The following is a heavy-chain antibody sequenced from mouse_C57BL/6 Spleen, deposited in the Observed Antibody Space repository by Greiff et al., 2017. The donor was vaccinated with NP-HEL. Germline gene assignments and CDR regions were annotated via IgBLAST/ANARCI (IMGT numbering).Heavy chain of an antibody. CDR1: GYTFTSYW. V-gene: IGHV1-7*01. J-gene: IGHJ2*01. CDR2: ITPSSGST. CDR3: ARPLRGFDY. Sequence: VQLQQSGAELAKPGASVKLSCKASGYTFTSYWMHWVNQRPGQGLEWIGSITPSSGSTKYNQKFKDKATLTADKSSSTAYMQLSSLTYEDSAGSYCARPLRGFDYWGQGTTLTVSS.